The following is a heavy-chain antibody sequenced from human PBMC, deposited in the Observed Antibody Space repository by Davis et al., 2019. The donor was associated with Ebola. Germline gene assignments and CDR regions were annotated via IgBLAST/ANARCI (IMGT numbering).Heavy chain of an antibody. CDR2: ISGSGLST. Sequence: GESLKISCAASGFTFSSYALNWVRQAPGKGLEWVSDISGSGLSTYYANSVKGRFTISRDNSKNTLFLQVNSLRAEDTAVYYCAKGGDSSSWTWDYWGQGTLVTVSS. CDR1: GFTFSSYA. D-gene: IGHD6-13*01. V-gene: IGHV3-23*01. CDR3: AKGGDSSSWTWDY. J-gene: IGHJ4*02.